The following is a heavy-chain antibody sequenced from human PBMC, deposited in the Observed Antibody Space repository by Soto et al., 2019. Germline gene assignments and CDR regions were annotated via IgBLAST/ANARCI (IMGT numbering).Heavy chain of an antibody. CDR3: ARHGGSYNDRYFDY. CDR2: IYYSGYT. V-gene: IGHV4-39*01. J-gene: IGHJ4*02. CDR1: GGSMSNNGYY. D-gene: IGHD1-26*01. Sequence: SETLSLTCTVSGGSMSNNGYYWGWIRQPPGKGLEWIGSIYYSGYTYYNPSLKSRVTISVDTSKKQFSLKVSSVTAADTAVYYCARHGGSYNDRYFDYWGQGTLVTVSS.